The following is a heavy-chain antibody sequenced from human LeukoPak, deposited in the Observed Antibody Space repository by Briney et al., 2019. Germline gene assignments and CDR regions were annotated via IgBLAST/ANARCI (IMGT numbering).Heavy chain of an antibody. Sequence: GGSLRLSCEASGFTFTTYSMTWVRQAPGKGLEWISIISSGSSAIFSADALKGRFTISRDDAKNTLYLQMNSLRAEDTAVYYCAKDTGYSYGRDAFDIWGQGTMVTVSS. D-gene: IGHD5-18*01. CDR3: AKDTGYSYGRDAFDI. CDR1: GFTFTTYS. J-gene: IGHJ3*02. V-gene: IGHV3-21*04. CDR2: ISSGSSAI.